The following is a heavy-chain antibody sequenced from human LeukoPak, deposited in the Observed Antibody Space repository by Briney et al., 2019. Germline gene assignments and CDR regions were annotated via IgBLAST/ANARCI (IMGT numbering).Heavy chain of an antibody. CDR2: IISDGGGNT. Sequence: GGSLRLSCAASGFIFSNYAMSWVRQAPGKGLEWVSSIISDGGGNTYYADSVKGRFTISRDTSKNTLYLQMNSLRAEDTALYYCAKRGAGSGGLHYWGQGTLVTVSS. CDR3: AKRGAGSGGLHY. J-gene: IGHJ4*02. V-gene: IGHV3-23*01. CDR1: GFIFSNYA. D-gene: IGHD6-19*01.